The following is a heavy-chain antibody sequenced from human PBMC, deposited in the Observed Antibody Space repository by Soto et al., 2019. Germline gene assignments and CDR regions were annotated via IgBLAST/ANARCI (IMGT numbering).Heavy chain of an antibody. CDR1: GFTFSGYS. CDR3: ARDKVAHQWTSQLPLDY. J-gene: IGHJ4*02. Sequence: EVRLVESGGGLVNPGGSLRLSCAASGFTFSGYSMNWVRQAPGKGLEWVSSISSSGTNTYYADSLEGRFTISRDNAKNSLYLQMNSLRVEDTAVYYCARDKVAHQWTSQLPLDYWGQGTLVTVSS. V-gene: IGHV3-21*02. CDR2: ISSSGTNT. D-gene: IGHD2-15*01.